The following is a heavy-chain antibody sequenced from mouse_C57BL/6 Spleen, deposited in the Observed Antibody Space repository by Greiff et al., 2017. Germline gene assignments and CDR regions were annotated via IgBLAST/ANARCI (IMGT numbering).Heavy chain of an antibody. Sequence: VQLQQSGAELVRPGASVKLSCTASGFNIKDYYMHWVKQRPEQGLEWIGRIDPADGATEYAPKFQGKATLTADTYSNTASLQPSILPSEDTSVYYCTTNYGSSYEDYWGQGTTLTVSS. CDR1: GFNIKDYY. V-gene: IGHV14-1*01. CDR3: TTNYGSSYEDY. CDR2: IDPADGAT. J-gene: IGHJ2*01. D-gene: IGHD1-1*01.